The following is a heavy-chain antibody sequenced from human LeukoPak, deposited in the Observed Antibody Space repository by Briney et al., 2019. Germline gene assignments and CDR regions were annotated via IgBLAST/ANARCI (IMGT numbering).Heavy chain of an antibody. CDR2: INEDGSEK. D-gene: IGHD3-22*01. CDR3: ARIYYDSSGYRLFDY. V-gene: IGHV3-7*02. Sequence: PGGSLRLSCAASGFTFSSYWMTWVRQAPGKGLEWVANINEDGSEKYYVDSVKGRFTISRDNAKNSLYLQMNSLRAEDTALYYCARIYYDSSGYRLFDYWGQGTLVTVSS. CDR1: GFTFSSYW. J-gene: IGHJ4*02.